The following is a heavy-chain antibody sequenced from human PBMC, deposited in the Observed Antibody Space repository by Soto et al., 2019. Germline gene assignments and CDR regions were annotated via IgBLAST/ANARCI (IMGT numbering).Heavy chain of an antibody. Sequence: EVQLLESGGGLVQPWGSLRLSCAASGFTFSTYAISWVRQAHGKGLEWVSVISASGGSTFYADSVKGRFTVSRDNTRNTLYLQVISLRVEATAVYYSAKDLRTSTNYNYGMDVWGQATTVTVSS. V-gene: IGHV3-23*01. J-gene: IGHJ6*02. CDR2: ISASGGST. CDR1: GFTFSTYA. CDR3: AKDLRTSTNYNYGMDV.